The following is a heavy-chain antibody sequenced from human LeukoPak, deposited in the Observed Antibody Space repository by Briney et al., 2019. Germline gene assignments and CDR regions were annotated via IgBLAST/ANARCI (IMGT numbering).Heavy chain of an antibody. CDR1: GGSISNYY. J-gene: IGHJ4*02. CDR3: ARERREQLLPPYTRSVTYFDY. Sequence: SETLSLTCSISGGSISNYYWTWIRQSPGTGLEWIGYIHFGGSTKYNPSLKSPATISIDTSRTQFSLRLSSVTAADTAVYYCARERREQLLPPYTRSVTYFDYWGQGTLVTVSS. V-gene: IGHV4-59*12. D-gene: IGHD2-2*01. CDR2: IHFGGST.